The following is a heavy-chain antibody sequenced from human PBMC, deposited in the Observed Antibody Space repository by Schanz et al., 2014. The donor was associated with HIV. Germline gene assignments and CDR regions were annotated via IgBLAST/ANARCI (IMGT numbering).Heavy chain of an antibody. J-gene: IGHJ6*02. CDR2: ISYDGSRK. V-gene: IGHV3-30*18. D-gene: IGHD3-22*01. CDR1: GFTFSNYG. Sequence: QVQLVESGGGVVQPGRSLKLSCAASGFTFSNYGMHWVRQAPGKGLEWVAVISYDGSRKHFADSVKGRFTISRDNSKNTLYLQIKSLRTEDTAVYYCAKDRNYYDDRYIGKGNYYYYYGMDVWGQGTTVTVSS. CDR3: AKDRNYYDDRYIGKGNYYYYYGMDV.